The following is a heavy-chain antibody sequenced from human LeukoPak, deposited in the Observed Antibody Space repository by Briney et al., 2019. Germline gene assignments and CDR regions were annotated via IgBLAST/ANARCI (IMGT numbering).Heavy chain of an antibody. CDR1: GFTFSSYG. CDR3: AKGKDYYLDY. CDR2: IRYDGSNK. Sequence: PGGSLRLSCAASGFTFSSYGMHWVRQAPGKGLEWVAFIRYDGSNKYFADSVKGRFTISRDNSKNTLYLQMNSLRAEDTAVYYCAKGKDYYLDYWGQGTLVTVSS. J-gene: IGHJ4*02. V-gene: IGHV3-30*02. D-gene: IGHD3-10*01.